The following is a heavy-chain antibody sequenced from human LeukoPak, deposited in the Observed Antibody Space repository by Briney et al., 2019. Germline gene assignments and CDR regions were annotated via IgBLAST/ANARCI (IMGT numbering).Heavy chain of an antibody. V-gene: IGHV3-66*01. J-gene: IGHJ4*02. CDR2: IYSGGTGGST. CDR3: AKDLAAAEGALHY. CDR1: GFSVSSNY. D-gene: IGHD6-13*01. Sequence: GGSLRLSCAASGFSVSSNYMSWVRQAPGKGLEWVSVIYSGGTGGSTYYADSVKGRFTISRDDSKNTLYLQMNSLRAEDTAVYYCAKDLAAAEGALHYWGQGTLVTVSS.